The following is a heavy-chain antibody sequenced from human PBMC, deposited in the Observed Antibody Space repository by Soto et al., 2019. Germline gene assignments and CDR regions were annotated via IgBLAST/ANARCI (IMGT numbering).Heavy chain of an antibody. CDR3: ARGWELPAATFDY. Sequence: ASVKVSCKASGYTFANYDINWARQATGQGLEWMGWVNPHSGNTGYAQRLQGRVSMTSDTSTTTAYMELTSLTSDDTAVYFCARGWELPAATFDYWGQGTLVTVSS. CDR1: GYTFANYD. D-gene: IGHD2-2*01. V-gene: IGHV1-8*01. CDR2: VNPHSGNT. J-gene: IGHJ4*02.